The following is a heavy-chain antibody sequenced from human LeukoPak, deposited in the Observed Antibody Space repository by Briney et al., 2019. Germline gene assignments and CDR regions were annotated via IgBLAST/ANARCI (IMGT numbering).Heavy chain of an antibody. J-gene: IGHJ4*02. CDR1: GFTFSSYG. Sequence: GGSLRLSCAASGFTFSSYGMHWVRQAPGKGLEWVAVIWYDGSNKYYADSVKGRFTISRDNSKNTLYLQMNSLRAEDTAVYYCAKPRGELSPQSCWGQGTLVTVSS. D-gene: IGHD3-16*02. V-gene: IGHV3-33*06. CDR2: IWYDGSNK. CDR3: AKPRGELSPQSC.